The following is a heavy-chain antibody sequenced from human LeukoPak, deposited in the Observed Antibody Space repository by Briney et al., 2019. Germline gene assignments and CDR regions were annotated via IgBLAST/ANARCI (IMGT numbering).Heavy chain of an antibody. V-gene: IGHV3-7*05. CDR3: ARSGMAVAATPWD. J-gene: IGHJ1*01. CDR2: INQDGSEK. D-gene: IGHD6-19*01. CDR1: GFTFSDFW. Sequence: GGSLRLSCAASGFTFSDFWMTWVRQAPGRGLEWEAHINQDGSEKYSVDSVRGRLTISRDNVKNSLFLLMNTLRAEDTAVYYCARSGMAVAATPWDWGQGTLVTVSS.